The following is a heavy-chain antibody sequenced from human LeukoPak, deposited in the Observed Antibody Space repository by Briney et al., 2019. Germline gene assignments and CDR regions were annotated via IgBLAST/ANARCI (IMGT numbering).Heavy chain of an antibody. CDR1: GFTFSSYS. Sequence: QPGRSLRLSCAASGFTFSSYSMHWVRQAPGKGLEWVGRSTNKFSSYTTQYAASVKGRFSISRDDSKNSLYLQMNSLKSEDTAVYYCSRGGRRDGGYYAGFFDYWGQGTLVTVSS. V-gene: IGHV3-72*01. D-gene: IGHD3-22*01. J-gene: IGHJ4*02. CDR3: SRGGRRDGGYYAGFFDY. CDR2: STNKFSSYTT.